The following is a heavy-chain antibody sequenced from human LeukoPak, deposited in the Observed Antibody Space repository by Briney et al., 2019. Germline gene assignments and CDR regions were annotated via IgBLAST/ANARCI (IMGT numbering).Heavy chain of an antibody. CDR1: GGSISSGSYY. J-gene: IGHJ3*02. Sequence: PSRTLSLTCTVSGGSISSGSYYWSWIRQPAGKGLEWIGRIYTSGSTNYNPSLKSRVTISVDTSKNQFSLKLSSVTAADTAVYYCARADVFGVVIINGGAFDIWGQGTMVTVSS. V-gene: IGHV4-61*02. D-gene: IGHD3-3*01. CDR3: ARADVFGVVIINGGAFDI. CDR2: IYTSGST.